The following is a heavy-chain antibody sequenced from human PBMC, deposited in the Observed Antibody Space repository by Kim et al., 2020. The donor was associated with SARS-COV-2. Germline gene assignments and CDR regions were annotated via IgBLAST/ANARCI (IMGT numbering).Heavy chain of an antibody. J-gene: IGHJ4*02. V-gene: IGHV3-23*01. CDR3: AKARGLLWFGELLMGFDY. CDR2: ISGSGGST. CDR1: GFTFSSYA. D-gene: IGHD3-10*01. Sequence: GGSLRLSCAASGFTFSSYAMSWVRQAPGKGLEWVSAISGSGGSTYYADSVKGRFTISRDNSKNTLYLQMNSLRAEDTAVYYCAKARGLLWFGELLMGFDYWGQGTLVTVSS.